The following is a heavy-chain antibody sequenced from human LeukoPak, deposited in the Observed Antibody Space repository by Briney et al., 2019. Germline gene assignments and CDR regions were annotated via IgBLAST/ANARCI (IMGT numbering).Heavy chain of an antibody. V-gene: IGHV4-4*07. CDR1: GDSISSFH. Sequence: SETLSLTCTVSGDSISSFHWSWIRQPAGKGLEWIGRIYTSGSTNYNPSLKSRVTMSVDKSKNQFSLKLSSVTAADTAVYYCASYYYDSSGYYYWYFDLWGRGTLVTVSS. J-gene: IGHJ2*01. CDR2: IYTSGST. CDR3: ASYYYDSSGYYYWYFDL. D-gene: IGHD3-22*01.